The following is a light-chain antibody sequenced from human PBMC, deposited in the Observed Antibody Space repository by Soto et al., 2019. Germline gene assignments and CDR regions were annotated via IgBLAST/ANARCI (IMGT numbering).Light chain of an antibody. CDR1: SSDVGGYNY. CDR2: EVS. J-gene: IGLJ1*01. V-gene: IGLV2-8*01. Sequence: QSALTQPPSASGSPGQSVTISCTGTSSDVGGYNYVSWYQQHPGKAPKLMIYEVSKRPSGVPDRFSGSKSGNAACLTVSGLQPEDEADYYCSSYAGSNKSVFGTWTKATVL. CDR3: SSYAGSNKSV.